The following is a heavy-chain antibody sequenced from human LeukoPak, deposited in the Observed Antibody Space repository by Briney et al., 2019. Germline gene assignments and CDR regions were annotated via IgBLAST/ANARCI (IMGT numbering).Heavy chain of an antibody. V-gene: IGHV4-59*08. CDR3: ARGWFYFDY. J-gene: IGHJ4*02. D-gene: IGHD6-19*01. Sequence: PSETLSLTCTVSGSAINSYYWSWIRQPPGQGLEWIGYISYSGSTNYNPSLRSRVTMSVDTSKNQFSLKLTSVTAADTAVYYCARGWFYFDYWGQGTLDTVSS. CDR1: GSAINSYY. CDR2: ISYSGST.